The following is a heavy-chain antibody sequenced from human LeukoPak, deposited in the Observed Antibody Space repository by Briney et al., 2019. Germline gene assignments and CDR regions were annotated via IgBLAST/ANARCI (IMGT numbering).Heavy chain of an antibody. D-gene: IGHD3-9*01. V-gene: IGHV3-23*01. CDR2: ISGSGGST. J-gene: IGHJ3*02. Sequence: GGSLRLSCAASGFTFSSYAMSWVRQAPGKGLEWVSAISGSGGSTYYADSVKGRFTISRDNSKNTLYLQMNSLRAEDTAVYYCAQDLYPSHDILTGYYGGAFDIWGQGTMVTVSS. CDR3: AQDLYPSHDILTGYYGGAFDI. CDR1: GFTFSSYA.